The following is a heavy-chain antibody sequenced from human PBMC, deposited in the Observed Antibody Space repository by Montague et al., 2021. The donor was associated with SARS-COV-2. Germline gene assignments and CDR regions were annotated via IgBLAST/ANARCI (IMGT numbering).Heavy chain of an antibody. V-gene: IGHV2-70*11. CDR3: ARSGQPAGNYAPLGYYSLDV. CDR1: GFSLSTSGMC. D-gene: IGHD1-26*01. Sequence: PALAKPTQTLTLTCTFSGFSLSTSGMCVSWTRRPPGKAPEWLARIDWDGDKHYNASLKTRLTISKDTSKNHVVLTMTNMDPVDTGTYYCARSGQPAGNYAPLGYYSLDVWGRGTTVIVSS. CDR2: IDWDGDK. J-gene: IGHJ6*02.